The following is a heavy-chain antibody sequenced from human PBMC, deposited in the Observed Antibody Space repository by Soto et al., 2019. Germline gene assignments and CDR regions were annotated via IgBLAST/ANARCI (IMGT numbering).Heavy chain of an antibody. D-gene: IGHD5-18*01. J-gene: IGHJ6*03. CDR1: GYTFTSYG. V-gene: IGHV1-18*01. Sequence: GASVKVSCKASGYTFTSYGISWVRQAPGQGLEWMGWISAYNGNTNYAQKLQGRVTMTTDTSTSTAYMELRSPRSDDTAVYYCARVYSYGATSAYYYMDVWGKGTTVTVSS. CDR3: ARVYSYGATSAYYYMDV. CDR2: ISAYNGNT.